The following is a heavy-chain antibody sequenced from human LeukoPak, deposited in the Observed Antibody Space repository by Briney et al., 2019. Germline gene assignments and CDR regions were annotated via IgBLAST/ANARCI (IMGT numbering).Heavy chain of an antibody. CDR3: ARDTDRGYSYGSFYYHYYYYMDV. CDR2: ISSSSSYI. Sequence: PGGSLRLSCAASGFTFSSYSMNWVRQAPGKGLEWVSSISSSSSYIYYADSVKGRFTISRDNAKNSLYLQMNSLRAEDTAVYYCARDTDRGYSYGSFYYHYYYYMDVWGKGTTVTVSS. J-gene: IGHJ6*03. CDR1: GFTFSSYS. V-gene: IGHV3-21*01. D-gene: IGHD5-18*01.